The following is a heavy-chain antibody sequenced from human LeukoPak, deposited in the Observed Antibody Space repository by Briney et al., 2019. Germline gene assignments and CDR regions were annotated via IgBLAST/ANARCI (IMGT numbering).Heavy chain of an antibody. D-gene: IGHD1/OR15-1a*01. CDR1: GYTFTSYA. Sequence: ASVKVSCKASGYTFTSYAMNWVRQAPGQGLEWVGWINPNSGGTKSAQKFHGRVTMTRDTSVSTAYMELRRLTSDDTAVYYCARGTGTWFAFHIWGQGIMVTVSS. V-gene: IGHV1-2*02. J-gene: IGHJ3*02. CDR2: INPNSGGT. CDR3: ARGTGTWFAFHI.